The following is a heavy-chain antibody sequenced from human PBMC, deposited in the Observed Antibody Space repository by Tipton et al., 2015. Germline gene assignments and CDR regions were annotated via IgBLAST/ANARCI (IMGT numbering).Heavy chain of an antibody. CDR1: GFTFSGFW. V-gene: IGHV3-74*01. Sequence: SLRLSCEASGFTFSGFWMHWVRQAPGMGLEWVSRISNDGKITSYGNSVKGRFTISRDNARNTVNLQMDSLRVDDTAVYYCSRGGGMNAVPGGLDVWGQGTTVTVSS. D-gene: IGHD6-13*01. J-gene: IGHJ6*02. CDR3: SRGGGMNAVPGGLDV. CDR2: ISNDGKIT.